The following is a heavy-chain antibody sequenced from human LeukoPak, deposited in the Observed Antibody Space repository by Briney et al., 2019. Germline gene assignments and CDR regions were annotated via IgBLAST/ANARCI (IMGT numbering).Heavy chain of an antibody. D-gene: IGHD2-2*01. V-gene: IGHV1-18*01. J-gene: IGHJ4*02. CDR1: GYTCTSYG. CDR3: ARNDFPSDRYCSSTSCWFPFDY. Sequence: GASVKVSCKASGYTCTSYGISLVRQAPGQGLEWMGWSSAYNGNTNYAQKLQGRVTMTTDTSTSTAYMELRSLRSDDTAVYYCARNDFPSDRYCSSTSCWFPFDYWGQGTLVTVSS. CDR2: SSAYNGNT.